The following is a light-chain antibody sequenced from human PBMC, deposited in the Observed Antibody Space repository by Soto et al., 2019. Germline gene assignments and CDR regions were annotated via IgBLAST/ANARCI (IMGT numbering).Light chain of an antibody. CDR2: EGT. J-gene: IGLJ2*01. V-gene: IGLV2-23*01. CDR3: CSYAGDLAL. Sequence: QSALTQPASVSGSPGQSITISCTGTSSDVGGYNYVSWYQQHPGKAPKLMIYEGTKRPSGVSNRFSGSKSGNTASLTISGLQAEDEADYYCCSYAGDLALFGGGTKVTGL. CDR1: SSDVGGYNY.